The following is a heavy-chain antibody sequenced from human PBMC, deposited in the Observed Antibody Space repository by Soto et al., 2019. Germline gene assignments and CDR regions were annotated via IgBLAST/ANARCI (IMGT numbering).Heavy chain of an antibody. CDR3: ATGGRGYSSAPRFYVEF. J-gene: IGHJ4*02. Sequence: QVQLVQSGAEVKKPGSSVKVTCKASGGTFSSNAISWVRQAPGQGLEWMGGSIPIFGTAHYAQKFQGRVTITADESTCTASMELSSLKSEDPAVYYCATGGRGYSSAPRFYVEFCGQGTLVTVSS. CDR1: GGTFSSNA. CDR2: SIPIFGTA. V-gene: IGHV1-69*12. D-gene: IGHD5-18*01.